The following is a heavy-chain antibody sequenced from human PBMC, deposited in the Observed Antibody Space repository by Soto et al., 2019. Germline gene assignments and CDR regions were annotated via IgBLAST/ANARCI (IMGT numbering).Heavy chain of an antibody. CDR1: DGSISRGCYY. Sequence: TMSLTCSVSDGSISRGCYYWSWIRQHPGKGLEWIGYIYYSGSTYYNPSLKSRVTISVDTSKNQFSLKLSSVTAADTAVYYCARGMDCSSTSCPRAIRYFDSNWFYPWGQGTLVTVSS. J-gene: IGHJ5*02. D-gene: IGHD2-2*01. CDR2: IYYSGST. CDR3: ARGMDCSSTSCPRAIRYFDSNWFYP. V-gene: IGHV4-31*03.